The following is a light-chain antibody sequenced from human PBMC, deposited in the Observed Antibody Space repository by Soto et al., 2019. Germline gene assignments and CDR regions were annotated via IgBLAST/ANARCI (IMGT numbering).Light chain of an antibody. J-gene: IGLJ1*01. CDR3: CSYAGSYTHV. CDR1: SSDIGGYNY. CDR2: DVI. V-gene: IGLV2-11*01. Sequence: QSALTQPRSVSGSPGQSVTISCTGTSSDIGGYNYVSWYQQHPGKAPKLMIYDVIKRPSGVPDRFSGSKSGNTASLTIYGLQAEDAADYYCCSYAGSYTHVFGTGTKLTVL.